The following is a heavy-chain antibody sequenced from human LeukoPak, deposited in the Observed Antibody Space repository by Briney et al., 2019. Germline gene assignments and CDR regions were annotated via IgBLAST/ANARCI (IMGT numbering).Heavy chain of an antibody. D-gene: IGHD3-10*01. CDR3: ARDHDYGSSPYYFDY. J-gene: IGHJ4*02. CDR1: GFTFSSYA. CDR2: TWYDGINK. Sequence: GRSPRLSCAASGFTFSSYAMHWVRQAPGKGLEWVAVTWYDGINKYYADSVKGRFTISRDNSKNTLYLQMNSLRAEDTAVYYCARDHDYGSSPYYFDYWGQGTLVTVSS. V-gene: IGHV3-33*01.